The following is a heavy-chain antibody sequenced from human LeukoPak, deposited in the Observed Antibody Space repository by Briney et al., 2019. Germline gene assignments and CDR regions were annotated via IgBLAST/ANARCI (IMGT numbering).Heavy chain of an antibody. CDR2: IYYSGST. CDR3: ARHSLAAAGLDY. Sequence: PSETLSLTCTVSGGSISSSSYYWGWIRQPPGKGPEWIGSIYYSGSTYYNPSLKSRVTISVDTSKNQFSLKLSSVTAADTAVYYCARHSLAAAGLDYWGQGTLVTVSS. J-gene: IGHJ4*02. V-gene: IGHV4-39*01. D-gene: IGHD6-13*01. CDR1: GGSISSSSYY.